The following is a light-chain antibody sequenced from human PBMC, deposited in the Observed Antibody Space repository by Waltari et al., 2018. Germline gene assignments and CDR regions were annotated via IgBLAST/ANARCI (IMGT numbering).Light chain of an antibody. CDR2: AAS. Sequence: DIQMTQSPSSVSASVGDTVTITCRASQAISIWLAWYQQKPGRAPNLLIYAASSLESGVPARFSGSGSGTDFTLTITNLQPEDFATYYCQQANSFPFTFCGGTKVEI. CDR3: QQANSFPFT. CDR1: QAISIW. J-gene: IGKJ4*01. V-gene: IGKV1D-12*01.